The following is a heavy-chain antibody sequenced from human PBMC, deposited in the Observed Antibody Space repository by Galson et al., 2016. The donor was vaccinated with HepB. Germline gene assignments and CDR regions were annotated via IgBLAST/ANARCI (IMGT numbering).Heavy chain of an antibody. V-gene: IGHV3-30*03. Sequence: SLRLSCAASGFIFKNYGMHWVRLAPGKGLERVAVISWDGTYKYYVDSVKGRFTISRDNFKKTVSLQMNGLRGGDTALYYCVWLPVAASGEGFDIWGQGTMVTVSS. J-gene: IGHJ3*02. D-gene: IGHD6-19*01. CDR3: VWLPVAASGEGFDI. CDR1: GFIFKNYG. CDR2: ISWDGTYK.